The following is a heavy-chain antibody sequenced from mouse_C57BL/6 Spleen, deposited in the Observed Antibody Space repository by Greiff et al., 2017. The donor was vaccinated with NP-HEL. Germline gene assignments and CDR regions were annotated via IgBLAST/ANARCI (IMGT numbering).Heavy chain of an antibody. V-gene: IGHV1-64*01. CDR3: ASGYYGSSYAY. CDR1: GYTFTSYW. D-gene: IGHD1-1*01. CDR2: IHPNSGST. Sequence: QVQLQQSGAELVKPGASVKLSCKASGYTFTSYWMHWVKQRPGQGLEWIGMIHPNSGSTNYNEKFKSKATLTVDKSSSTAYMQLSSLTSEDSAVYYCASGYYGSSYAYWGQGTTLTVSS. J-gene: IGHJ2*01.